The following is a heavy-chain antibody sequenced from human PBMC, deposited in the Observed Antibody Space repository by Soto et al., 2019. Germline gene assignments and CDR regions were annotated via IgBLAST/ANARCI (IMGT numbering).Heavy chain of an antibody. CDR2: IYHGGTT. CDR3: AKAHVMVVAGNTFDY. CDR1: GYSISSGSY. J-gene: IGHJ4*01. V-gene: IGHV4-38-2*02. Sequence: SETLSLTCTVSGYSISSGSYWGWIRQPPGKGPEWIASIYHGGTTFYNPSLKSQVTVSVDKSNNQFSLKLRSVTAADTAVYYCAKAHVMVVAGNTFDYWGHGTLVTVSS. D-gene: IGHD6-19*01.